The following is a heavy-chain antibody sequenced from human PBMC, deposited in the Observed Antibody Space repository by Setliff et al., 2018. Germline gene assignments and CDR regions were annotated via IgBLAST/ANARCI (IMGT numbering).Heavy chain of an antibody. J-gene: IGHJ4*02. D-gene: IGHD3-3*01. CDR3: ARTYGYYLPEPSYYFDY. CDR2: IYYSGST. V-gene: IGHV4-30-4*08. Sequence: TLSLTCTVSGGSISSGDYYWSWIRQPPGKGLEWIGYIYYSGSTYYNPSLKSRVTISVDTSKNQFSLKLSSVTAADTAVYYCARTYGYYLPEPSYYFDYWGQGTLVTVPQ. CDR1: GGSISSGDYY.